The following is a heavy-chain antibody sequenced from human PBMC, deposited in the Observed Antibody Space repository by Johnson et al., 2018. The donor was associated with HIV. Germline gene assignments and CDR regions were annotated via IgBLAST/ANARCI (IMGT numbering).Heavy chain of an antibody. J-gene: IGHJ3*01. CDR2: IYSGGRT. Sequence: VQLVESGGGLVQPGGSLRLSCAASGFTVSSNYLSWVRQAPGKGLEWVSVIYSGGRTHYADSVKGRFTISRDNSRNTLYLQMNSLRAEDTAVYYCAIAKYGVAFDVWGQGTMVSVSS. CDR3: AIAKYGVAFDV. CDR1: GFTVSSNY. V-gene: IGHV3-66*01. D-gene: IGHD2-2*01.